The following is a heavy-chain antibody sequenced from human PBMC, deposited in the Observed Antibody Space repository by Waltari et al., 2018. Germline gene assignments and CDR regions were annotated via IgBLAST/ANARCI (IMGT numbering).Heavy chain of an antibody. CDR3: ARVRDGYNYSIDY. Sequence: QLQLQASGPGLVKPSETLSLTCTVSGGSIISSSYCWGWIRQPPGKGVECIGSIYYSGSTSAAPCLKSRVTISVDTSKNQFSLKLGSVTAADTAVYYCARVRDGYNYSIDYWGQGTLVTVSS. CDR2: IYYSGST. J-gene: IGHJ4*02. D-gene: IGHD5-12*01. V-gene: IGHV4-39*07. CDR1: GGSIISSSYC.